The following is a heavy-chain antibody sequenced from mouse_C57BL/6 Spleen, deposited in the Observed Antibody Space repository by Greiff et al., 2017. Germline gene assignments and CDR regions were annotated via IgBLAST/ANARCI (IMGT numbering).Heavy chain of an antibody. CDR1: GFSLTSYG. D-gene: IGHD2-5*01. Sequence: VMLVESGPGLVQPSQSLSITCTVSGFSLTSYGVHWVRQSPGKGLEWLGVIRSGGSTDYNAAFISRLSISKDNSKSQVFFKMNSLQADDTAIYYCAGYSNSWFAYWGQGTLVTVSA. CDR2: IRSGGST. V-gene: IGHV2-2*01. J-gene: IGHJ3*01. CDR3: AGYSNSWFAY.